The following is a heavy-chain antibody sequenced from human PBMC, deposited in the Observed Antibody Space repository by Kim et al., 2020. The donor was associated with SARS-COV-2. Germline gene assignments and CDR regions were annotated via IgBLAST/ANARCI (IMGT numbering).Heavy chain of an antibody. Sequence: GGSLRLSCAASGFTFSSYEMNWVRQAPGKVLEWVSYISSSGSTIYYADSVKGRFTISRDHAKNSLYLQMNSLRAEDTAVYYCARQSKLAWQQLVSYYYYYYMDVWGKGTTVTVSS. CDR3: ARQSKLAWQQLVSYYYYYYMDV. D-gene: IGHD6-13*01. CDR1: GFTFSSYE. J-gene: IGHJ6*03. V-gene: IGHV3-48*03. CDR2: ISSSGSTI.